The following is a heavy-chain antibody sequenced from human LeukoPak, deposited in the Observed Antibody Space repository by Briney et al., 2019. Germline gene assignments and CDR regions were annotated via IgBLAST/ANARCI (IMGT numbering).Heavy chain of an antibody. D-gene: IGHD1-7*01. CDR1: GFTFSSYA. CDR2: ISFDGSNK. J-gene: IGHJ4*02. Sequence: GGSLRLSCAASGFTFSSYAMHWVRQAPGKGLESVAIISFDGSNKYYADSVKGRFTISRDNSKNTLYLQMNSLRAEDTAVYYCAKDRVVYNWNYAYYFDDWGQGTLATVSS. CDR3: AKDRVVYNWNYAYYFDD. V-gene: IGHV3-30*18.